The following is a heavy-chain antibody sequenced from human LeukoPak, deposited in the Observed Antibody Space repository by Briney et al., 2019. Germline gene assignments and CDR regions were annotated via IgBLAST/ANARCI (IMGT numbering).Heavy chain of an antibody. CDR2: ISSSGSTI. V-gene: IGHV3-48*03. J-gene: IGHJ4*02. CDR3: AKDQLNRFCSGGSCSITHDS. Sequence: GGSLRLSCAASGFTFSSYEMNWVRQAPGKGLEWVSYISSSGSTIYYADSVKGRFTISRDNAKNSLYLQMNSLRAEDTAIYYCAKDQLNRFCSGGSCSITHDSWGQGTLVTVSS. D-gene: IGHD2-15*01. CDR1: GFTFSSYE.